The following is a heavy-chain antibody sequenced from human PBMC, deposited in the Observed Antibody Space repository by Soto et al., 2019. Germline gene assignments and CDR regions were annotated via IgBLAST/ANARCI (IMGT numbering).Heavy chain of an antibody. D-gene: IGHD3-10*01. V-gene: IGHV4-59*08. J-gene: IGHJ6*02. CDR1: GDSISSYN. Sequence: QVQLQESGPGLVKPSETLSLTCTVSGDSISSYNLAWIRQPPGKGLEWIGYFRSGGGTSYNPSLQSPVAISADTSMKQFSLGLSSVTAADTAVYYCVRQGIGVLHGLVDVWGQGTTVTVSS. CDR2: FRSGGGT. CDR3: VRQGIGVLHGLVDV.